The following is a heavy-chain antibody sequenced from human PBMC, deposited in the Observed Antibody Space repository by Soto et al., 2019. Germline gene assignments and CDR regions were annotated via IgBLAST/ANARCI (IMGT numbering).Heavy chain of an antibody. J-gene: IGHJ4*02. CDR2: INAGNDDT. Sequence: QVQLVQSGAEVKKPGASVKVSCKASGYTFTSYAVHWVRQAPGQRLEWMGWINAGNDDTRYSQKFQGRVTITRDTFASTAYRELSSLRSEDTAVYFCARVGPPYSWNDRTVDYWGQGTLVTVSS. CDR3: ARVGPPYSWNDRTVDY. D-gene: IGHD1-1*01. CDR1: GYTFTSYA. V-gene: IGHV1-3*01.